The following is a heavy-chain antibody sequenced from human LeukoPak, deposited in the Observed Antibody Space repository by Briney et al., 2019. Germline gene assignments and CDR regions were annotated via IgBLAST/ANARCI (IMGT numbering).Heavy chain of an antibody. CDR2: IPYDGSNK. CDR3: ARSGYGVSVGYFDY. D-gene: IGHD4-17*01. J-gene: IGHJ4*02. V-gene: IGHV3-30*02. CDR1: GFTFSSYG. Sequence: GGSLRLSCAASGFTFSSYGMHWVRQAPGKGLEWVAFIPYDGSNKYYADSVKGRITISRGNSKNTLCLQMNSLRAEDTAVYYCARSGYGVSVGYFDYWGQGTLVTVSS.